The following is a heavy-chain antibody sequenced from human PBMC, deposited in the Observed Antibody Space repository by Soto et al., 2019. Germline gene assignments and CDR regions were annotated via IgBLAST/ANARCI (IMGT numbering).Heavy chain of an antibody. Sequence: PSETLSLTCTVSGGSISSSSYYWGWIRQPPGKGLEWIGSIYYSGSTYYNPSLKSRVTISVDTSKNQFSLKLSSVTAADTAVYYCARQNTDYDYIWSYDYWGQGTLVTVSS. CDR2: IYYSGST. CDR1: GGSISSSSYY. CDR3: ARQNTDYDYIWSYDY. D-gene: IGHD3-16*01. V-gene: IGHV4-39*01. J-gene: IGHJ4*02.